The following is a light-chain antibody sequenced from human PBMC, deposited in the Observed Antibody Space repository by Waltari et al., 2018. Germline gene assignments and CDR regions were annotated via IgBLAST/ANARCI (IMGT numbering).Light chain of an antibody. V-gene: IGLV2-23*01. J-gene: IGLJ1*01. CDR1: STDLASYNL. CDR2: EAT. Sequence: QSALSQPASVSGSPGQSLTITCTGASTDLASYNLVAWYQHHPNRAPKLILDEATKRASGISHRFAGAKSGATASLRISGLQADDEADYYCCSYTGSSTSYGCGGGTKVTVL. CDR3: CSYTGSSTSYG.